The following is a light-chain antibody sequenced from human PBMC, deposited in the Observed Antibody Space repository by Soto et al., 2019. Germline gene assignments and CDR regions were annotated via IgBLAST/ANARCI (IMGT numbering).Light chain of an antibody. V-gene: IGKV3-15*01. CDR1: ESVSRN. J-gene: IGKJ1*01. Sequence: EVVMTQSPATLSVSPGERATLSCRARESVSRNLAWYQQKPGQAPRLLIYGASTRATGIPARFSGSGSGTEFTLTISSLQSEDFAVYYCQQYSNWPPGTFGQGTKVDIK. CDR2: GAS. CDR3: QQYSNWPPGT.